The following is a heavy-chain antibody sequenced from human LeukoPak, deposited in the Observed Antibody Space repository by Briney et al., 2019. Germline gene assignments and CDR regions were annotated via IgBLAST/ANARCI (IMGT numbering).Heavy chain of an antibody. V-gene: IGHV1-8*01. Sequence: ASVKVSCKASGYTFTSYDINWVRQATGQGLEWMGWMNPNSGNTGYAQKFQGRVTITRNTSISTAYMELSSLRSEDAAVYYCARERTVGLLWFEELWRDYYYYYYMDVWGKGTTVTISS. J-gene: IGHJ6*03. CDR2: MNPNSGNT. D-gene: IGHD3-10*01. CDR3: ARERTVGLLWFEELWRDYYYYYYMDV. CDR1: GYTFTSYD.